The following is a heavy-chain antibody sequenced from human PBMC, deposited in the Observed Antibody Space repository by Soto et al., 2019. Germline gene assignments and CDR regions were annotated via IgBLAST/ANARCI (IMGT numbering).Heavy chain of an antibody. J-gene: IGHJ6*02. CDR3: ALRFGTA. V-gene: IGHV4-30-4*01. CDR1: DASISSGDYY. Sequence: SETLSLTCTVSDASISSGDYYWTWIRQPPEKGLEWIGYIYYSGTTYYNPSLKSRVSISLDTSKNRFSLQLTSVTTADTGVYYCALRFGTAWGQGTTGTFAS. CDR2: IYYSGTT. D-gene: IGHD5-12*01.